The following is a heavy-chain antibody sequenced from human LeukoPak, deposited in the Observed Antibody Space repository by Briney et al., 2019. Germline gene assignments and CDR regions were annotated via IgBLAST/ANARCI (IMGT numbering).Heavy chain of an antibody. CDR2: IYSSGGT. Sequence: SETLSLTCAVSGGSINGFYWNWIRQPAGKRLEWIGRIYSSGGTDYNPSLKSRVTISVDTSKNQFSLKLSSVTAADTAVYYCARDRGTWNDDGFDYWGQGTLVTVSS. J-gene: IGHJ4*02. CDR1: GGSINGFY. D-gene: IGHD1-1*01. CDR3: ARDRGTWNDDGFDY. V-gene: IGHV4-4*07.